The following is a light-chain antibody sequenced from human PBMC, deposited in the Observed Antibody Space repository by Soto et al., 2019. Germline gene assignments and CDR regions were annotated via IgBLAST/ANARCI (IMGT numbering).Light chain of an antibody. CDR3: QHYNNWPPFT. CDR1: QSVSSN. V-gene: IGKV3-15*01. CDR2: GAS. Sequence: EIVMTQSPATLSVSPGERATLSCRASQSVSSNLAWYQQKPGQAPRLLIYGASTRATGIPARFSGSGTEFTLTISSLQSEDFAVYYCQHYNNWPPFTFGPGTKVDIK. J-gene: IGKJ3*01.